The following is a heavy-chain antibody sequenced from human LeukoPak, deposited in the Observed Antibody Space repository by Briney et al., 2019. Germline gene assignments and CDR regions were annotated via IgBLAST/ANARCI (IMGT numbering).Heavy chain of an antibody. V-gene: IGHV1-8*01. CDR2: MNPNSGNT. J-gene: IGHJ4*02. CDR3: ARIWGPEDY. CDR1: GYSFTSHD. D-gene: IGHD7-27*01. Sequence: ASVKVSCKASGYSFTSHDINWVRQATGQGLEWMGWMNPNSGNTGYAQKFQGRVTITRNTSISTAYMELSSLRSEDTAVYYCARIWGPEDYWGQGTLVTVSS.